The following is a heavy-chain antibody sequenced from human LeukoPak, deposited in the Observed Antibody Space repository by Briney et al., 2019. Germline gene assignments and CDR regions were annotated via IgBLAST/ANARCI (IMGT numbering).Heavy chain of an antibody. J-gene: IGHJ4*02. Sequence: SETLSPTCTVSGDSISSSTYYWGWIRQPPGKGPEWIGTIFYTGSTYYTPSLKSRVTISVDTSKNQFSMKLRSITAADTAVYYCATQGTYGGIDHWGQGTLVTVSS. D-gene: IGHD4-23*01. CDR2: IFYTGST. CDR1: GDSISSSTYY. CDR3: ATQGTYGGIDH. V-gene: IGHV4-39*01.